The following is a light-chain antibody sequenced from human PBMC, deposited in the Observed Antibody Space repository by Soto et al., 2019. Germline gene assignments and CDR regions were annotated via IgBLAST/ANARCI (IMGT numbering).Light chain of an antibody. CDR1: QSVSSY. Sequence: VLTHSAATLSLSPGERATLSGRASQSVSSYLAWYQQKPGQAPRLLIYDTSNRAIGIPARFSGSGSGTDFTLTISSLEPEDFAVYYCQQRINWPTFGGGTKVDIK. J-gene: IGKJ4*01. CDR3: QQRINWPT. CDR2: DTS. V-gene: IGKV3-11*01.